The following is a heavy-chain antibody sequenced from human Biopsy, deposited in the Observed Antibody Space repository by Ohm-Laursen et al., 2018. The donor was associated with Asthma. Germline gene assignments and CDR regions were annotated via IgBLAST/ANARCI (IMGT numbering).Heavy chain of an antibody. J-gene: IGHJ4*02. Sequence: SLRLSCAASGFTFSSYGMHWVRQAPGKGLEWVAVISYDGSNKYYADSVKGRFTISRDHSKNTLYLQMNSLRAEDTAVYYCARDLHPTNHLGELSEGFDYWGQGTLVTVSS. V-gene: IGHV3-30*03. CDR2: ISYDGSNK. CDR3: ARDLHPTNHLGELSEGFDY. D-gene: IGHD3-16*02. CDR1: GFTFSSYG.